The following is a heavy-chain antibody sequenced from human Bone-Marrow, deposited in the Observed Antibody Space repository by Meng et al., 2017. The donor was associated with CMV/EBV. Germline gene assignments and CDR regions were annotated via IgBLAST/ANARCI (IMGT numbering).Heavy chain of an antibody. CDR2: IWYDGSNK. CDR3: VRDRGQNGDFGGAFDS. J-gene: IGHJ4*01. D-gene: IGHD4-17*01. V-gene: IGHV3-33*01. CDR1: GFTFSSYG. Sequence: GGSLRLSCAASGFTFSSYGMHWVRQAPGKGLEWVAVIWYDGSNKYYADSVKGRFTISRDNSRNRLYLQMNSLKIEDTAVYYCVRDRGQNGDFGGAFDSWGQGTLVTVSS.